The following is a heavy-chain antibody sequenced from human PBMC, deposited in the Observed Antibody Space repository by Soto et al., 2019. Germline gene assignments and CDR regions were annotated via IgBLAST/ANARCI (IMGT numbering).Heavy chain of an antibody. J-gene: IGHJ4*02. V-gene: IGHV1-69*13. CDR3: GTGSSWTKVES. Sequence: GASVKVSYKASGGTLSRSAISWVRQAPGQGLEWMGGIIPIFGPAIYAQKFRGRVSIIADESTGTAYMEMSSLRSDDTAVYYCGTGSSWTKVESWGQGTLVNVSS. CDR2: IIPIFGPA. D-gene: IGHD6-13*01. CDR1: GGTLSRSA.